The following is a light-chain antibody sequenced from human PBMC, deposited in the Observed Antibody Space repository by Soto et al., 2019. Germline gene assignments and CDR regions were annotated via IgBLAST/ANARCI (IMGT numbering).Light chain of an antibody. Sequence: QSVLTQPPSVSGAPGQRVTISCTGSSSNIGAGYDVHWYHQLPGTAPKLLIYANNNRPSGVPDRFSGSKSGTSASLAITGLQAEDEADNYCQSYDSSLSGVFGGGTKLTVL. CDR2: ANN. CDR3: QSYDSSLSGV. CDR1: SSNIGAGYD. J-gene: IGLJ2*01. V-gene: IGLV1-40*01.